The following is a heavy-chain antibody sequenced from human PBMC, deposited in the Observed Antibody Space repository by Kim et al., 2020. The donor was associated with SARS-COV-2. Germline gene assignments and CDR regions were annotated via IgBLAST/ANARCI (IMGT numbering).Heavy chain of an antibody. V-gene: IGHV3-15*01. J-gene: IGHJ6*02. CDR3: TTDHSRPGGGSSSTLSYYYGMDV. D-gene: IGHD1-26*01. CDR1: GFTFSNAW. Sequence: GGSLRLSCAASGFTFSNAWMSWVRQAPGKGLEWVGRIKSKTDGGTTDYAAPVKGRFTISRDDSKNTLYLQMNSLKTEDTAVYYCTTDHSRPGGGSSSTLSYYYGMDVWGQGTTVTVSS. CDR2: IKSKTDGGTT.